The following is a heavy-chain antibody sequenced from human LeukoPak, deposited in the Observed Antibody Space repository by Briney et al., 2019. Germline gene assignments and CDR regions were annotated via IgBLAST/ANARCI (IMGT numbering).Heavy chain of an antibody. Sequence: GGSLRLSCAASGITLSSYDMHWVRQAPGKALEWVAVISYDGSNKDYADSVKGRFTISRDNSKNTLDPQMNSLRAEDTAVYYCAKWGGAEQQLEPFDYWGQGTLVTVSS. CDR1: GITLSSYD. CDR3: AKWGGAEQQLEPFDY. V-gene: IGHV3-30-3*02. J-gene: IGHJ4*02. D-gene: IGHD6-13*01. CDR2: ISYDGSNK.